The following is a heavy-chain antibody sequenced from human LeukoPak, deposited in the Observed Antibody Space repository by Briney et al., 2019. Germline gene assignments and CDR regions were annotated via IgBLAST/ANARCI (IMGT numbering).Heavy chain of an antibody. V-gene: IGHV3-23*01. CDR1: GFTFSSYA. CDR3: ANVQYQLPYNWFDP. J-gene: IGHJ5*02. Sequence: GGSLRLSCAASGFTFSSYAMSWVRQAPGKGLEWVSAISGSGGSTYYADSVKGRFTISRDNSKNTLYLQMNSLRAEDTAVYHCANVQYQLPYNWFDPWGQGTLVTVSS. CDR2: ISGSGGST. D-gene: IGHD2-2*01.